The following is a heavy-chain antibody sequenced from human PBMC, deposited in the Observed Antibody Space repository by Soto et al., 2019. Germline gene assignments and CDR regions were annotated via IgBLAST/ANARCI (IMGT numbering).Heavy chain of an antibody. CDR1: GYTFTSSD. CDR3: ARDRSALWFGELSTWLDYYYYYGMDV. CDR2: INPSGGST. Sequence: ASVKVSCKASGYTFTSSDINWVRQATGQGLEWMGIINPSGGSTSYAQKFQGRVTMTRDTSTSTVYMELSSLRSEDTAVYYCARDRSALWFGELSTWLDYYYYYGMDVWGQGTTVTVSS. J-gene: IGHJ6*02. V-gene: IGHV1-46*01. D-gene: IGHD3-10*01.